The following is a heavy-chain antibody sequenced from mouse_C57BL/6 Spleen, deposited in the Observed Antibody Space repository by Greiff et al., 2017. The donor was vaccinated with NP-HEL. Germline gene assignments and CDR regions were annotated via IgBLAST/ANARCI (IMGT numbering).Heavy chain of an antibody. D-gene: IGHD2-4*01. Sequence: QVQLKESGAELVKPGASVKMSCKASGYTFTTYPIEWMKQNHGKSLEWIGNFHPYNDDTKYNEKFKGKATLTVEKSSSTVYLELSRLTSDDSAVYYCARIYYDYDAGGYYFDYWGQGTTLTVSS. CDR1: GYTFTTYP. V-gene: IGHV1-47*01. J-gene: IGHJ2*01. CDR3: ARIYYDYDAGGYYFDY. CDR2: FHPYNDDT.